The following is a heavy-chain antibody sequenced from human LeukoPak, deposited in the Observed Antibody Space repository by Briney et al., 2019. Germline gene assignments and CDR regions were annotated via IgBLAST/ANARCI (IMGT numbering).Heavy chain of an antibody. V-gene: IGHV4-39*01. J-gene: IGHJ5*02. CDR3: AKHGELLSWFDP. D-gene: IGHD1-26*01. CDR2: IYYSGST. Sequence: PSEALSLTCTVPGGSISSSSYYWGWIRQPPGKGLEWIGSIYYSGSTYYNPSLKSRVTISVDTSKNHFSLKLRSVTAADTAVYYCAKHGELLSWFDPWGQGTQVTVSS. CDR1: GGSISSSSYY.